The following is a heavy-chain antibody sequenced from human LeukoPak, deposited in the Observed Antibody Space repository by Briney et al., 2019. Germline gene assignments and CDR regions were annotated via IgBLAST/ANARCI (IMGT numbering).Heavy chain of an antibody. D-gene: IGHD2-15*01. V-gene: IGHV3-53*01. Sequence: TGGSLRLSCAASGFTVSSNYMSWVRQAPGKGLEWVSVIYSGGSTYYADSVKGRFTISRDNSKNTLYLQMNSLRAEDTAVYYCAKGGYCSGGTCYPMDVWGQGTTVTVSS. CDR3: AKGGYCSGGTCYPMDV. CDR2: IYSGGST. CDR1: GFTVSSNY. J-gene: IGHJ6*02.